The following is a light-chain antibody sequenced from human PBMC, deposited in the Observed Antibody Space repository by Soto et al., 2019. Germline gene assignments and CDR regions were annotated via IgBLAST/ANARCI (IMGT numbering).Light chain of an antibody. CDR1: QSVSSQ. V-gene: IGKV3-11*01. CDR2: DAS. CDR3: QQRSDRLPIT. J-gene: IGKJ5*01. Sequence: ELFLTQSPATLSLSPGERATLSCRASQSVSSQLAWYQQKPGQAPRLLIYDASKRPTGIPARFSGSGSGTDFTLTISSLEPEDSAVYYCQQRSDRLPITFGQGTRLEIK.